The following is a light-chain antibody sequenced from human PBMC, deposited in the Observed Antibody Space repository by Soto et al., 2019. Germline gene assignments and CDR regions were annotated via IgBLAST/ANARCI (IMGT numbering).Light chain of an antibody. Sequence: DFQLTQSPSTLSASLGARVTMTYRASQSISSKLAWYQQKPGKAPKLLIYKASSLESGVPSRFSGSGSGTEFTLTISSLQPDDFATYYCQQYNSYTGTFGPGTKVDIK. V-gene: IGKV1-5*03. CDR2: KAS. CDR1: QSISSK. CDR3: QQYNSYTGT. J-gene: IGKJ1*01.